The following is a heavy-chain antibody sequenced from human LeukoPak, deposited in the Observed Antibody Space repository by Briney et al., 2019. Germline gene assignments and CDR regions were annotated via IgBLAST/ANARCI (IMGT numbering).Heavy chain of an antibody. V-gene: IGHV3-66*01. CDR2: IYSGGST. Sequence: PGGSLRLSCAASGFTVSSNYMSWVRQAPGKGLEWVSVIYSGGSTYYADSVKGRFTISRDNSKNTLYLQMNSLRAEDTAVYYCATTPIYDILTSDWGQGTLATVSS. CDR3: ATTPIYDILTSD. J-gene: IGHJ4*02. D-gene: IGHD3-9*01. CDR1: GFTVSSNY.